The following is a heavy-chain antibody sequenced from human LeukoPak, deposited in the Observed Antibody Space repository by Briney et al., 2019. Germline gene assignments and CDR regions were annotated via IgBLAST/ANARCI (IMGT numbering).Heavy chain of an antibody. CDR1: GYTFTSCY. CDR3: ARSRDGGDDSSGYEGSHFDY. CDR2: INPSGGST. V-gene: IGHV1-46*01. Sequence: ASVKVSCKASGYTFTSCYMHWVRQAPGQGLEWMGIINPSGGSTSYAQKFQGRVTMTRDTSTSTVYMELSSLRSEDTAVYYCARSRDGGDDSSGYEGSHFDYWGQGTLVTVSS. J-gene: IGHJ4*02. D-gene: IGHD3-22*01.